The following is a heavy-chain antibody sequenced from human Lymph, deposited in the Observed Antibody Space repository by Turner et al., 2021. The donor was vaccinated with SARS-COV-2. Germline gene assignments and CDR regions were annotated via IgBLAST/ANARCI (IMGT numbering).Heavy chain of an antibody. D-gene: IGHD3-3*01. J-gene: IGHJ6*02. V-gene: IGHV1-2*02. Sequence: QVQLVQSGAEVKKPGASVKVSCKASGYTFTGSYMHWVRQAPGQGLEWMGWINPNNGGTNYAQKFQGRVTMTRDTSISAAYMELSRLRSDDTAVYYCARDVERYNDFWSGYSGGYGMDVWGQGTTVTVSS. CDR2: INPNNGGT. CDR3: ARDVERYNDFWSGYSGGYGMDV. CDR1: GYTFTGSY.